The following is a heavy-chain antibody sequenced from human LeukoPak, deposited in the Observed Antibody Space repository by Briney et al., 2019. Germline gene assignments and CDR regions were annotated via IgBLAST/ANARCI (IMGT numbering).Heavy chain of an antibody. V-gene: IGHV4-34*01. CDR1: GVSFSGYY. J-gene: IGHJ4*02. CDR3: ARVESERDGSGRYSSIYY. D-gene: IGHD3-10*01. CDR2: INHSGST. Sequence: SETLSLSCAVYGVSFSGYYWSWIRQPPGKGLEWIGEINHSGSTNYNPSLKSRVTISVDTSKNQFSLKLSSVTAADTAVYYCARVESERDGSGRYSSIYYWGQGTLVTVSS.